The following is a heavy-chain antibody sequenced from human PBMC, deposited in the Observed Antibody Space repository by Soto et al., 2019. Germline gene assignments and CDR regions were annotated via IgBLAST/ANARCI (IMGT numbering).Heavy chain of an antibody. D-gene: IGHD6-6*01. J-gene: IGHJ5*02. CDR2: INPSGGST. CDR3: ARDSGSSPETEPNWFDP. CDR1: GYTFTSYY. V-gene: IGHV1-46*04. Sequence: QVQLVQSGAEVKKPGASVKVSCKASGYTFTSYYMHWVRQAPGQGLEWMGIINPSGGSTSYAQKLQGRVTMIRDTSTSTVYMELSRLRSEDTAVYYCARDSGSSPETEPNWFDPWGQGTLVTVSS.